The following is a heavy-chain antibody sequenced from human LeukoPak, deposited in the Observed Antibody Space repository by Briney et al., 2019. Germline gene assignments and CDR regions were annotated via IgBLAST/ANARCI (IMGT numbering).Heavy chain of an antibody. CDR2: IYTSGST. CDR1: GGSISSYY. Sequence: PSAPLSLPCTVSGGSISSYYWSWIRQPPGKGLEWIGYIYTSGSTNYNPSLNSRVTISVDTSKNQFSLKLSSVTAADTAVYYCARCFGSYDFWSGYYRPSYYYYYYMDVWGKGTTVTVSS. CDR3: ARCFGSYDFWSGYYRPSYYYYYYMDV. D-gene: IGHD3-3*01. J-gene: IGHJ6*03. V-gene: IGHV4-4*09.